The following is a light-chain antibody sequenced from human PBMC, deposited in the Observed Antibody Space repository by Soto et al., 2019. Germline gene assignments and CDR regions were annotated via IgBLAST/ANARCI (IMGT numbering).Light chain of an antibody. CDR2: IGY. Sequence: DIQLTQSPDSLSASVGDRVTISCRASQNIRRYLNWYRQKPGKAPKFFIYIGYTLESGVGTRFSGSGFAADFTLTIKSLEPEDFGVYYCQQSYTLPSTFGPGTSVEMK. J-gene: IGKJ2*02. CDR3: QQSYTLPST. CDR1: QNIRRY. V-gene: IGKV1-39*01.